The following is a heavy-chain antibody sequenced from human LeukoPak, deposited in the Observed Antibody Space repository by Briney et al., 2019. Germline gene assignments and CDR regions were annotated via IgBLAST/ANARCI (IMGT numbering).Heavy chain of an antibody. CDR1: GFTFSRYA. Sequence: GGSLRLSCAASGFTFSRYAMSWVRQAPGKGLEWVSDISGSGGSTYYADSVKGRFTISRDNSKNTLYLQMNSLRAEDTAVYYCAKVLMSCNFFDYWGQGTLVTVSS. CDR3: AKVLMSCNFFDY. V-gene: IGHV3-23*01. CDR2: ISGSGGST. J-gene: IGHJ4*02. D-gene: IGHD3-9*01.